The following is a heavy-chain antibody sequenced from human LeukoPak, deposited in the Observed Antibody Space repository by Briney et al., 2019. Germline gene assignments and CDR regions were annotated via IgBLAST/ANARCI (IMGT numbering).Heavy chain of an antibody. V-gene: IGHV4-59*01. Sequence: SETLSLTCTVSGGSISSYYWSWIRQPPGKGLEWIGYIYYSGSTNYNPSLKSRVTISVDASKNQFSLKLSSVTAADTAVYYCTRPPDGSNEKYWGQGTLVTVSS. CDR2: IYYSGST. CDR3: TRPPDGSNEKY. CDR1: GGSISSYY. J-gene: IGHJ4*02. D-gene: IGHD5-24*01.